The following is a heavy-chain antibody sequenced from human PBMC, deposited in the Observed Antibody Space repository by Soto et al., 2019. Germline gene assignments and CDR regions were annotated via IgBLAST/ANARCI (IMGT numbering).Heavy chain of an antibody. V-gene: IGHV3-30*18. CDR2: IAFDGRNK. CDR1: GFSFSIYG. CDR3: AKDIESELPDYYYYGMDV. D-gene: IGHD1-7*01. J-gene: IGHJ6*02. Sequence: GGSLRLSCAASGFSFSIYGMHWVRQAPGKGLEWVALIAFDGRNKDYAGSVKGRFTISRDNSKNTLYLQMNSLRPEDTAVYYCAKDIESELPDYYYYGMDVWGQGTTVTVSS.